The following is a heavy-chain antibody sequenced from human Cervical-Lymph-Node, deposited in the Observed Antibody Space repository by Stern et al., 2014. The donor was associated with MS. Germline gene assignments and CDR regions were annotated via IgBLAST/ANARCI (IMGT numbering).Heavy chain of an antibody. CDR2: VYYSGIT. Sequence: MQLVESGPGLVKPSETLSLTCTVSGGSITNRDYWGWIRQSPGKGLEWIGSVYYSGITYYRPSLTSRATISIDTSRNQFFLRLTSGTATDTAVYFCARGVTAVTNYVPNWCFDLWGRGTLVTVSS. CDR1: GGSITNRDY. CDR3: ARGVTAVTNYVPNWCFDL. J-gene: IGHJ2*01. V-gene: IGHV4-39*02. D-gene: IGHD4-11*01.